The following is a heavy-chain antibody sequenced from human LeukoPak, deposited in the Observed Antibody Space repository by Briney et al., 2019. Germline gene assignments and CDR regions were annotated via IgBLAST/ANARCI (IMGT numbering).Heavy chain of an antibody. V-gene: IGHV3-15*01. CDR3: TTDYYYDSSGYPFDY. D-gene: IGHD3-22*01. CDR1: GFTFSSYW. J-gene: IGHJ4*02. CDR2: IKIKTDGGTT. Sequence: GGSLRLSCAASGFTFSSYWMSWVRQAPGKGLEWVGRIKIKTDGGTTDYAAPVKGRFTISRDDSKNTLYLQMNSLKTEDTAVYYCTTDYYYDSSGYPFDYWGQGTLVTVSS.